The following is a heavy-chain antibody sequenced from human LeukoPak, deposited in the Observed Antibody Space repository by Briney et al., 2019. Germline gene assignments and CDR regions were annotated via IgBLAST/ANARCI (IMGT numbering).Heavy chain of an antibody. CDR2: IYPGGSDT. CDR3: ARHATTYSSSWYPGYYYYYMDV. J-gene: IGHJ6*03. V-gene: IGHV5-51*01. Sequence: GESLKISCKGSGYSFTSYWIGWVRQMPGKGLEWMGIIYPGGSDTRYSPSFQGQVTISADKSISTAYLQWSSLKASDTAMYYCARHATTYSSSWYPGYYYYYMDVWGKGTTVTVSS. CDR1: GYSFTSYW. D-gene: IGHD6-13*01.